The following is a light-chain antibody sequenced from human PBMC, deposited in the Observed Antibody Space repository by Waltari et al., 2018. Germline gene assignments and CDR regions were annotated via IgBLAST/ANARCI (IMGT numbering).Light chain of an antibody. V-gene: IGKV2-28*01. CDR1: RSLLHSNEQNY. Sequence: VMTQSPLSLSVTPGESASIPCRSSRSLLHSNEQNYLEWYFQKPGQSPQLLLYLGSNRASGVPDRFSGSGSGTDFTLQISRVEAEDVGIYFCMQALQTPWTFGQGTKVEI. J-gene: IGKJ1*01. CDR2: LGS. CDR3: MQALQTPWT.